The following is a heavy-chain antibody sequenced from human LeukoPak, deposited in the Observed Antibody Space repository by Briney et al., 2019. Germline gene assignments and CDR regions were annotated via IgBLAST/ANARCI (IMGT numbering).Heavy chain of an antibody. V-gene: IGHV3-23*01. CDR3: AKDHVLWFGEYTDY. J-gene: IGHJ4*02. Sequence: GGSLRLPCAASGFTFSSYAVSWVRQAPGKGLEWVSAISGSGGSTYYADSVKGRFTTSRDNSKNTLYLQMNSLRAEDTAVYYCAKDHVLWFGEYTDYWGQGTLVTVSS. D-gene: IGHD3-10*01. CDR2: ISGSGGST. CDR1: GFTFSSYA.